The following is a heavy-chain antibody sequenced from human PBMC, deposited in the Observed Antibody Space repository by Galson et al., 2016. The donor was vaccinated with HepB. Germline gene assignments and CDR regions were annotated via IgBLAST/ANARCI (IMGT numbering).Heavy chain of an antibody. CDR3: VKHTAAGPDH. J-gene: IGHJ4*02. D-gene: IGHD6-13*01. CDR1: GFTFDDYG. V-gene: IGHV3-9*01. CDR2: ISWHSESI. Sequence: SLRLSCAASGFTFDDYGMHWVRQAPGKGLEWVSGISWHSESIGYADSVKGRLTISRDNAKNSLYLQMDSLRAEDTAFYYCVKHTAAGPDHWGWGTLVTVSS.